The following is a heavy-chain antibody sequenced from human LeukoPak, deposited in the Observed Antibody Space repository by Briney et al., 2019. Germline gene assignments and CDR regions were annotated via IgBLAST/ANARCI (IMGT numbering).Heavy chain of an antibody. J-gene: IGHJ5*02. Sequence: PSVKVSCKTSGYTFINYYIHWVRRAPGQGLEWMGIINPNGGSTTYAQNFQERVVMTRDTSTSTAYMELSALRSEDTAVYYCARVPYETTVTTGWFDPWGQGTPVTVSS. D-gene: IGHD4-11*01. CDR1: GYTFINYY. CDR2: INPNGGST. V-gene: IGHV1-46*01. CDR3: ARVPYETTVTTGWFDP.